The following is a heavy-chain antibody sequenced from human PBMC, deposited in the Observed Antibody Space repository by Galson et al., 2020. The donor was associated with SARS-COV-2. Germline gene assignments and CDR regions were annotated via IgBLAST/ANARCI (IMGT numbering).Heavy chain of an antibody. CDR2: TNGGGTLT. CDR1: GFPFASSG. D-gene: IGHD2-21*01. Sequence: GESLKTSCAASGFPFASSGLSWVRQAPGKGLEWVAATNGGGTLTYYADAVKGRFTISRENAWDTLYLHMDGLRADDAAVYFCAKVVGPRTVDAVDVWGQGTVVAGSS. V-gene: IGHV3-23*01. CDR3: AKVVGPRTVDAVDV. J-gene: IGHJ3*01.